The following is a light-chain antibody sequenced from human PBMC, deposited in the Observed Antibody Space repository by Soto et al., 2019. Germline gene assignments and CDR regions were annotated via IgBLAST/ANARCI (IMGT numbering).Light chain of an antibody. J-gene: IGLJ1*01. CDR3: NSYTSSNTYV. CDR1: SSDVGSYNR. V-gene: IGLV2-18*02. Sequence: QFALAHRPSGSGSPGQSVTISCPGTSSDVGSYNRVSWYQQPPGTAPKLMIYEVSNRPSGVPDRFSGSKSGNTASLTISGLQAEDEADYYCNSYTSSNTYVFGTGTKVTVL. CDR2: EVS.